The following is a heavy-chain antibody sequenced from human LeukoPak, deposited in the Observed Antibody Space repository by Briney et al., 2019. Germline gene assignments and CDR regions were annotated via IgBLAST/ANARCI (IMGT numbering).Heavy chain of an antibody. CDR2: INPNSGGT. J-gene: IGHJ3*02. Sequence: ASVKVSCKASGYTFTGYYMHWVRQAPGQGLEWMGWINPNSGGTNYAQKFQGRVTMTRDTSISTAYMELSRLRSDDTAVYYCARDDLKDDAFDIWGQGTMVTVSS. CDR1: GYTFTGYY. V-gene: IGHV1-2*02. CDR3: ARDDLKDDAFDI.